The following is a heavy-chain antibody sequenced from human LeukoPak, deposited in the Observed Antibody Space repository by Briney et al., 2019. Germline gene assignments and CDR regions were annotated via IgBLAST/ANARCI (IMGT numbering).Heavy chain of an antibody. CDR2: ISSSSSYI. CDR3: ARVPHIYYYDRWDDAFDI. J-gene: IGHJ3*02. Sequence: PGGSLRLSCAASGFTFSSYSMNWVRQAPGKGLEWVSSISSSSSYIYYADSVKGRFTISRDNAKNSLYLQMNSLRAEDTAVYYCARVPHIYYYDRWDDAFDIWGQGTMVTVSS. D-gene: IGHD3-22*01. V-gene: IGHV3-21*01. CDR1: GFTFSSYS.